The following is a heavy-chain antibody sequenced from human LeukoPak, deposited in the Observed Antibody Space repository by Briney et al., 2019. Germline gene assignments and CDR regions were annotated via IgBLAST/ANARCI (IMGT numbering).Heavy chain of an antibody. CDR1: GGSISRDY. D-gene: IGHD6-13*01. CDR2: IDYAGRT. CDR3: ARDRPGGSSLDY. J-gene: IGHJ4*02. Sequence: SETLSLTCTVSGGSISRDYWSWIRQPLGKGLEWIGYIDYAGRTNYNPSLKSRVTISVDTSKNQFSLKLSSVTAADTAVYYCARDRPGGSSLDYWGQGTLVTVSS. V-gene: IGHV4-59*01.